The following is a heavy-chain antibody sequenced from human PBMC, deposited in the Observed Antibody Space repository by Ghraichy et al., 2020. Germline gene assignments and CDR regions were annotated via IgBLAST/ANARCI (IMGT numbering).Heavy chain of an antibody. D-gene: IGHD2-15*01. J-gene: IGHJ4*02. CDR2: IKIDGSST. CDR1: GFTLSNYW. V-gene: IGHV3-74*01. Sequence: GGSLRLSCAASGFTLSNYWMHWVRQAPGRGLVWVSRIKIDGSSTIYADSVKGRFTISRDNAKNTLYLQMNSLRAEDTAVYYCAREYCSGGRCYYGTGGSHFDYWGQGTLVAVSS. CDR3: AREYCSGGRCYYGTGGSHFDY.